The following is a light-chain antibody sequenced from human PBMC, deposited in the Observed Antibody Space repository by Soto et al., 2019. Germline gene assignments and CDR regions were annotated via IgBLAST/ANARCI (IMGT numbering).Light chain of an antibody. CDR2: DAS. CDR3: QQRSTWPLA. Sequence: TLSLSPGERATLSCRASQSVSSYLAWYQQKPGQAPRLLIYDASNRATGIPARFSGSGSGTDFTLTISSLEPEDFAVYYCQQRSTWPLAFGQGTKVDIK. CDR1: QSVSSY. J-gene: IGKJ1*01. V-gene: IGKV3-11*01.